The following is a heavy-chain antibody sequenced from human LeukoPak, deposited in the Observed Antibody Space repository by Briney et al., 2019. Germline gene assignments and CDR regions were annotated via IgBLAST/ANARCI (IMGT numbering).Heavy chain of an antibody. CDR2: INWNGGST. Sequence: GGSLRLSCAASGFTFDDYGMSWVRQAPGKGLELVSGINWNGGSTGYAGSVKGRFTISRDNAKKSLYLQMNSLRAEDTALYYCARVDSSSWYGGVYWGQGTLVTVSS. J-gene: IGHJ4*02. CDR1: GFTFDDYG. D-gene: IGHD6-13*01. V-gene: IGHV3-20*04. CDR3: ARVDSSSWYGGVY.